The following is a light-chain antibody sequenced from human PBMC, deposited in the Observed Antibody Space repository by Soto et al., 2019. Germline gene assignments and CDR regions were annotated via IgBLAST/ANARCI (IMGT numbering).Light chain of an antibody. J-gene: IGLJ1*01. Sequence: QSVLTQPASVSGSPGQSITISCTGTSSDVGGYNYVSWYQQHPGKAPKLMIYDVSNRPSGVSNRFSGSKSDNTASLTISGLQAEDEADYYCSSYTCSSTPYVFVTVTMVTVL. CDR3: SSYTCSSTPYV. CDR2: DVS. V-gene: IGLV2-14*01. CDR1: SSDVGGYNY.